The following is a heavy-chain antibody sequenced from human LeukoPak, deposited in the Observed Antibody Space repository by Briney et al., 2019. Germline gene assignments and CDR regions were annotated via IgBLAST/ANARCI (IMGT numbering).Heavy chain of an antibody. V-gene: IGHV4-34*01. D-gene: IGHD3/OR15-3a*01. Sequence: KPSETLSLTCAVYGGSFSGYYWSWIRQPPGKGLEWIGEINHSGSTNYNPSLKSRVTISVDTSKNQFSLKLSSVTAADTAVYYCARPSVIFGPRAPLDYWGQGTLVTVSS. CDR2: INHSGST. CDR3: ARPSVIFGPRAPLDY. J-gene: IGHJ4*02. CDR1: GGSFSGYY.